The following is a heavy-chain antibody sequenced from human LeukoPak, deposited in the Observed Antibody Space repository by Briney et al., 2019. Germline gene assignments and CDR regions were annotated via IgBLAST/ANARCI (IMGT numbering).Heavy chain of an antibody. V-gene: IGHV3-48*01. Sequence: PGGSLRLSCAASGFTFSTYCMNWVRQAPGKGLEWISYISSSSHNIYYADSVKGRFTISRDNAKNSLYLQMSSLRVEDTAVYYCVRDVVAATIRKASFGYWGQGTLVTVSS. CDR3: VRDVVAATIRKASFGY. CDR1: GFTFSTYC. CDR2: ISSSSHNI. D-gene: IGHD5-12*01. J-gene: IGHJ4*02.